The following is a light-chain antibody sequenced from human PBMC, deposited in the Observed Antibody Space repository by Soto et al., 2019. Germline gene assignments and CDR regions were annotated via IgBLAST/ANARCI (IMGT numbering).Light chain of an antibody. J-gene: IGKJ5*01. CDR2: DAS. CDR1: QSVSSY. Sequence: EIVLTQSPTNLPLFPGERAPLSCRASQSVSSYLAWYQQKPGRAPRLLIYDASNRATGIPARFSGSGSGTDFTLTISSLEPEDFAVYYCQQRSNWITFGQGTRLENK. V-gene: IGKV3-11*01. CDR3: QQRSNWIT.